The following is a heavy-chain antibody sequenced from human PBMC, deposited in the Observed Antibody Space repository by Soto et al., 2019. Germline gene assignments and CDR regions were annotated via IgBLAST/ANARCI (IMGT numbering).Heavy chain of an antibody. CDR3: ARHNYGSGSTYFDY. V-gene: IGHV4-39*01. CDR1: GGSISSDSYY. CDR2: ISYSGST. D-gene: IGHD3-10*01. J-gene: IGHJ4*02. Sequence: PSETLSLTCTVSGGSISSDSYYWGWIRQPPEKGLEWIGSISYSGSTYYNPTLKSRVTISVDTSKNQFSLKLSSVTAADTAVYYCARHNYGSGSTYFDYWGQGTLVTVSS.